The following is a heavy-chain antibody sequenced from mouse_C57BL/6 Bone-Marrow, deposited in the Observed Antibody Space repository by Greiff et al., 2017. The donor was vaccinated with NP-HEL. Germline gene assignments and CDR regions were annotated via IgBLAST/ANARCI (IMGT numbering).Heavy chain of an antibody. CDR2: INPSSGYN. J-gene: IGHJ2*01. Sequence: QVQLPQSGAELARPGASVKMSCKASGYTFTSYTMKWVKQRPGQGLEWIGYINPSSGYNKYNQKFTDKATLTADKSPRTAYMQLSSLTSEDSAVYYCARFYYGPYYFDYWGQGTTLTVSS. CDR3: ARFYYGPYYFDY. V-gene: IGHV1-4*01. CDR1: GYTFTSYT. D-gene: IGHD1-1*01.